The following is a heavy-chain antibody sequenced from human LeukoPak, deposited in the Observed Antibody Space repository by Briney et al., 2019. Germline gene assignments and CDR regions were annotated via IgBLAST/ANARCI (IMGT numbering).Heavy chain of an antibody. CDR2: INHSGST. CDR3: ARATSWGSGRPLVRGYYFDY. D-gene: IGHD3-10*01. V-gene: IGHV4-34*01. Sequence: SETLSLTCAVYGGSFSGYYWSWIRQPPGKGLEWIGDINHSGSTNYNPSLKSRVTISVDTSKNQFSLKLSSVTAADTAVYYCARATSWGSGRPLVRGYYFDYWGQGTLVTVPS. CDR1: GGSFSGYY. J-gene: IGHJ4*02.